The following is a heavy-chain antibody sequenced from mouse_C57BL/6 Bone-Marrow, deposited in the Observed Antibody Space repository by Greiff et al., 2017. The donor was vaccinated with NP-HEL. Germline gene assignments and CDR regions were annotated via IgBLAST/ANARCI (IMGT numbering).Heavy chain of an antibody. CDR3: AREGRWSWFAY. CDR1: GYSITSGYY. CDR2: ISYDGSN. D-gene: IGHD2-3*01. Sequence: VQLQQSGPGLVKPSQSLSLTCSVTGYSITSGYYWNWLRQFPGNKLEWMGYISYDGSNNYNPSLKNRISITRKTSKNQFFLKLNSVTTEDTATYYCAREGRWSWFAYWGQGTLVTVSA. J-gene: IGHJ3*01. V-gene: IGHV3-6*01.